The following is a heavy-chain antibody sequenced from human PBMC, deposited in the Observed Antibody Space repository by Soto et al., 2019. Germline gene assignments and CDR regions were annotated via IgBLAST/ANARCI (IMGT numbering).Heavy chain of an antibody. CDR3: ARGQTGYSSSWYGPRTPFDY. CDR1: GGSFSGYY. Sequence: PSETLSLTCAVYGGSFSGYYWSWIRQPPGKGLEWIGEINHSGSTNYNPSLKSRVTISVDTSENQFSLKLSSVTAADTAVYYCARGQTGYSSSWYGPRTPFDYWGQGTLVTVSS. J-gene: IGHJ4*02. CDR2: INHSGST. D-gene: IGHD6-13*01. V-gene: IGHV4-34*01.